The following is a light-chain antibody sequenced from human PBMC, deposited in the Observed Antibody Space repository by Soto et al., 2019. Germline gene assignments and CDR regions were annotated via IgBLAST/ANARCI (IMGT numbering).Light chain of an antibody. J-gene: IGKJ1*01. CDR2: DVS. Sequence: IQMTQSPSTLSASVGDRVTISCRASQSVGTWLAWYQQKPGRAPQLLIYDVSTLQSGVPTRFSCSGSGTESTLTISSLQPDDFATYYCQQYNTFSLTFGQGTKVDSK. CDR3: QQYNTFSLT. V-gene: IGKV1-5*01. CDR1: QSVGTW.